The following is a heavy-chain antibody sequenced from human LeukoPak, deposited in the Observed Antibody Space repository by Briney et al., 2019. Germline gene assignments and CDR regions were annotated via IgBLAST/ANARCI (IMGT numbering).Heavy chain of an antibody. CDR3: ARDPRLGAAAAPYYYYYYMDV. Sequence: PSETLSLTCTVSGGSISSGGYYWSWIRQHPGKGLEWIGYIYYSGSTYYNPSLKSRVTISVDTSKNQFSLKLSSVTAADTAVYYCARDPRLGAAAAPYYYYYYMDVWGKGTTVTVSS. V-gene: IGHV4-31*03. CDR2: IYYSGST. D-gene: IGHD6-13*01. J-gene: IGHJ6*03. CDR1: GGSISSGGYY.